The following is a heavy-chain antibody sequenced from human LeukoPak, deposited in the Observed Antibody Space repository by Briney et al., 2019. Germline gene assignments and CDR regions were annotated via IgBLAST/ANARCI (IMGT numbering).Heavy chain of an antibody. CDR3: ARGQYASGAFDF. Sequence: GGSLRLSCAASGFTFSSYSMNWVRQAPGKGLEWVSVIYSGGSTIYADSVKGRLTISRDNAKNTLYLQMNSLRAEDTAVYYCARGQYASGAFDFWGQGTMVTVSS. CDR2: IYSGGST. V-gene: IGHV3-53*01. CDR1: GFTFSSYS. J-gene: IGHJ3*01.